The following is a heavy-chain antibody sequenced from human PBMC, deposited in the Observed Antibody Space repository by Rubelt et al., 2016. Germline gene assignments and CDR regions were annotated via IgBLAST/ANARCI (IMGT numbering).Heavy chain of an antibody. CDR2: IWVDGTGS. Sequence: VQLAESGGDLVQPGGSLRLSCTASGFTFGDYAMSWFRQAPGKGLDWVAVIWVDGTGSCYVDYVKGRFTISRDNSKNTLYLQMNNLRVEDTAVYYCAREGWTWGQGTLVTVSS. V-gene: IGHV3-33*01. CDR3: AREGWT. CDR1: GFTFGDYA. J-gene: IGHJ4*02. D-gene: IGHD6-19*01.